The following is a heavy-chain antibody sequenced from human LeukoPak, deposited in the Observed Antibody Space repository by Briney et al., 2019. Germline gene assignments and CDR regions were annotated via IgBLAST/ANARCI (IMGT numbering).Heavy chain of an antibody. CDR1: GGSFSTYY. CDR2: IYYSGST. CDR3: ARAVITFGGVVAKGFDC. D-gene: IGHD3-16*02. J-gene: IGHJ4*02. V-gene: IGHV4-59*01. Sequence: SQTLSLTCTVSGGSFSTYYWGWIRQPPGKGLEWIGNIYYSGSTDYNPSFKSRVTMSLDTSKDQFSLNLSSVTAADTAVYYCARAVITFGGVVAKGFDCWGQGTLVTVSS.